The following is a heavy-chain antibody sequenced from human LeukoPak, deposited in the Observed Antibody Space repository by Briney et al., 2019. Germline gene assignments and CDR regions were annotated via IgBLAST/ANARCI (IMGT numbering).Heavy chain of an antibody. J-gene: IGHJ4*02. CDR3: ASGDGSSSNDY. V-gene: IGHV3-30*03. Sequence: GGSLRLSCAASRFTFSSYGMHWVRQAPGKGLEWVAVISYDGSTKYYADSVKGRFTISRDNAKNSLYLQMNSLRAEDTAVYYCASGDGSSSNDYWGQGTLVTVSS. CDR1: RFTFSSYG. CDR2: ISYDGSTK. D-gene: IGHD6-13*01.